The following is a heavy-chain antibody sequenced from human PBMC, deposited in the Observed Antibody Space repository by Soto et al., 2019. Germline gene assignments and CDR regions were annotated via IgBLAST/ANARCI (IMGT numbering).Heavy chain of an antibody. CDR1: GYSFVNYY. V-gene: IGHV1-46*01. D-gene: IGHD6-19*01. J-gene: IGHJ6*02. CDR2: IYPRGGNI. CDR3: ARDWIAVAGSISFSQAFPLFDGMDL. Sequence: QVHLVQSGAEVKKPGASVKLSCKASGYSFVNYYINWVRQAPGQGLEWMGIIYPRGGNISYAQKFQGRVSMTSDTAASTVYMELTSLRSDDTAVYFCARDWIAVAGSISFSQAFPLFDGMDLWGQGTTVTVSS.